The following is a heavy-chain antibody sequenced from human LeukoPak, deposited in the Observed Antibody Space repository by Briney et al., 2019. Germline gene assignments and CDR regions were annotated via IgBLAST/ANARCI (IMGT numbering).Heavy chain of an antibody. CDR3: AREGWGSYRYYFDY. Sequence: SETLSLTCAVYGGSFSGYYWSWIRQPPGKGLEWIGEINHSGSTNYNPSLKSRVTMSVDTSKNQFSLKLSSVTAADTAVYYCAREGWGSYRYYFDYWGQGTLVTVSS. CDR1: GGSFSGYY. D-gene: IGHD3-16*02. J-gene: IGHJ4*02. V-gene: IGHV4-34*01. CDR2: INHSGST.